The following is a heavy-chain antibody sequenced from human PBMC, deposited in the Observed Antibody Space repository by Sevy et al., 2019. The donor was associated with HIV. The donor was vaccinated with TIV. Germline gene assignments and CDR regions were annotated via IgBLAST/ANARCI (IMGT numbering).Heavy chain of an antibody. J-gene: IGHJ4*02. D-gene: IGHD4-17*01. CDR1: GYTFTSYA. V-gene: IGHV1-3*01. Sequence: ASVKVSCKASGYTFTSYAIHWVRQAPGQGLEWMGWINAANGDTQYLQRFQGRITITTDTSASTAYMELSSLTSEDTAVYYCARNPPGGTVFDYLGQGTLVTVSS. CDR3: ARNPPGGTVFDY. CDR2: INAANGDT.